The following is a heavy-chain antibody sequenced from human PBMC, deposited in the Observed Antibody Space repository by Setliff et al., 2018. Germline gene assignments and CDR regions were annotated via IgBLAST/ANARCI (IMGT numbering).Heavy chain of an antibody. CDR1: GYSFSRHW. CDR2: IYPGDSET. Sequence: GESLKISCKGSGYSFSRHWIGWVRQKPGKGLEWVGIIYPGDSETRYSPSFQGQVTMSADKSISTAYLQWSGLKASDTAIYYCARRTGFAVAGFDHWGQGTLGTVS. D-gene: IGHD6-19*01. CDR3: ARRTGFAVAGFDH. V-gene: IGHV5-51*01. J-gene: IGHJ4*02.